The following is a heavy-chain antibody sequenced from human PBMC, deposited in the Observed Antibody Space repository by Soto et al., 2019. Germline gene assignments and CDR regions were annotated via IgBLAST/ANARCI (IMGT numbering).Heavy chain of an antibody. CDR2: ISSSSTI. V-gene: IGHV3-48*01. D-gene: IGHD1-26*01. J-gene: IGHJ4*02. CDR1: GFTFSSYS. Sequence: GGSLRLSCAASGFTFSSYSMNWVRQAPGKGLEWVSYISSSSTIHYSDSVKGRFTISRDNAKNSLYLQMNSLRAEDTAVYYCARDSPRYRGSYPPDYWCLGA. CDR3: ARDSPRYRGSYPPDY.